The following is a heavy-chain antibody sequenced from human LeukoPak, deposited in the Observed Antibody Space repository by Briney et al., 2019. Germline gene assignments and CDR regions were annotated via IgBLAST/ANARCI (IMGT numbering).Heavy chain of an antibody. CDR1: GDSISSGYY. V-gene: IGHV4-38-2*02. CDR2: IHHSGSS. CDR3: ARYYDGSGSPRFDP. D-gene: IGHD3-22*01. J-gene: IGHJ5*02. Sequence: SETLSLTCTVSGDSISSGYYWGWIRQPPGRGLEWIGSIHHSGSSYYNPSLKSRVTISVDTSKNQFSPKLSSVTAADTAVHYCARYYDGSGSPRFDPWGQGTLVTVSS.